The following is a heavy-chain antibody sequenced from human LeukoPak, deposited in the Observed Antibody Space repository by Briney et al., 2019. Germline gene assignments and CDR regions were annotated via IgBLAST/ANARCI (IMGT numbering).Heavy chain of an antibody. CDR3: ARDMVRDYVSSHNWFDP. J-gene: IGHJ5*02. Sequence: GASVKVSCKASGGTFSSYAISWVRQAPGQGLEWMGGIIPIFGTANYAQKFQGRVTITADESTSTAYMELSSLRSEDTAVYYCARDMVRDYVSSHNWFDPWGQGTLVTVSS. V-gene: IGHV1-69*13. CDR2: IIPIFGTA. CDR1: GGTFSSYA. D-gene: IGHD3-10*01.